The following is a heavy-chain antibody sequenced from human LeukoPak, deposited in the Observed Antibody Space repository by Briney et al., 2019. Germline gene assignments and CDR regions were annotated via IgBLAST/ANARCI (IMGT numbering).Heavy chain of an antibody. V-gene: IGHV4-38-2*02. J-gene: IGHJ5*02. CDR3: ARDESTDIAVAGRGINWFDP. Sequence: SETLSLTCTVSGYSISSGYYWGWIRQPPGKGLEWIGSIYHSGSTYYNPSLKSRVTISVDTSKNQFSLKLSSVTAADTAVYYCARDESTDIAVAGRGINWFDPWGQGTLVTVSS. CDR2: IYHSGST. CDR1: GYSISSGYY. D-gene: IGHD6-19*01.